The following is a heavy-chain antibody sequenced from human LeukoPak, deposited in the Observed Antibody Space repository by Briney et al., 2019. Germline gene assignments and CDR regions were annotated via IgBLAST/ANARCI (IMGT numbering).Heavy chain of an antibody. Sequence: GGSLRLSCAASGFTFSSYEMNWVRQAPGKGLEWVSYISNSGSSIYYADSVKGRFTISRDNAKNALYLQMNSLRAEDTAVYYCARASGLSYMDVWGRGTTVTASS. D-gene: IGHD3-16*02. CDR3: ARASGLSYMDV. V-gene: IGHV3-48*03. CDR1: GFTFSSYE. J-gene: IGHJ6*03. CDR2: ISNSGSSI.